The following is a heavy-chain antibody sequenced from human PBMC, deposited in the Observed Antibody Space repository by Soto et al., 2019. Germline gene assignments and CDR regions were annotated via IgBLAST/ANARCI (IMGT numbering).Heavy chain of an antibody. V-gene: IGHV3-15*01. J-gene: IGHJ4*02. Sequence: GGSLRLSCAASGFSFSNAWMSWVRQAPGEGLEWLGHIKKKTEGGTAEYAAPVKGRFTISRDDSKNTLYLQTTRPRTEDTDVYYCRTQWLDWGQGTLVTVSS. CDR3: RTQWLD. CDR2: IKKKTEGGTA. CDR1: GFSFSNAW. D-gene: IGHD6-19*01.